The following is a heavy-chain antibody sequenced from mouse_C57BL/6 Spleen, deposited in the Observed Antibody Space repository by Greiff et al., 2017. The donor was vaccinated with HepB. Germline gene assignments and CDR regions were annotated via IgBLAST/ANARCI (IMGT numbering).Heavy chain of an antibody. CDR3: ARHDFDV. J-gene: IGHJ1*03. V-gene: IGHV5-12*01. Sequence: EVQLQESGGGLVQPGGSLKLSCAASGFTFSDYYMYWVRQTPEKRLEWVAYISNGGGSTYYPDTVKGRFTISSDNAKNTLYLQMSRLKSEDTAMYYCARHDFDVWGTGTTVTVSS. CDR1: GFTFSDYY. CDR2: ISNGGGST.